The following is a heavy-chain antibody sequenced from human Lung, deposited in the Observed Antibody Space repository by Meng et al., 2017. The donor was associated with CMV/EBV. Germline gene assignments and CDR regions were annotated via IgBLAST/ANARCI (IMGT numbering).Heavy chain of an antibody. Sequence: GGXXKISCAASGFTFSSYWMSWVRQAPGKGLEWVANIKQDGSEKYYVDSVKGRFTISRDNAKNSLYLQMNSLRAEDTAVYYCAGTAAAGISWSEYFQHWGQGXLVTVSS. D-gene: IGHD6-13*01. V-gene: IGHV3-7*01. CDR3: AGTAAAGISWSEYFQH. CDR2: IKQDGSEK. CDR1: GFTFSSYW. J-gene: IGHJ1*01.